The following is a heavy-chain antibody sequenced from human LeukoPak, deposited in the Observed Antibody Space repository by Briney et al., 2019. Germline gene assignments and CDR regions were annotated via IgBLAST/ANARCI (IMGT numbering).Heavy chain of an antibody. J-gene: IGHJ5*02. CDR3: ARELMGIVVAPAAISSWFDP. D-gene: IGHD2-2*03. Sequence: SETLSLTCAVSGYFISSGYYWGWIRQPPGKGLEWIGSIYHSGSTYYNPSLKSRVTISVDTSKNQFSLKLSSVTAADTAVYYCARELMGIVVAPAAISSWFDPWGQGTLVTVSS. CDR1: GYFISSGYY. CDR2: IYHSGST. V-gene: IGHV4-38-2*02.